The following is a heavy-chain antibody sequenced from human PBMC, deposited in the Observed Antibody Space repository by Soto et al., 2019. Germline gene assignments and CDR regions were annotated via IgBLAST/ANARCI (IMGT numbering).Heavy chain of an antibody. Sequence: GASVKVSCKASGYTFTSYNINWVRQAPGQGLEWVAGSTSNSGNSDYAQKFQGRLTVTRDTSISTAYMELSSLRSDDTAVYYCVSLGVSDHWGQAAMATVYS. J-gene: IGHJ4*02. CDR2: STSNSGNS. D-gene: IGHD3-3*01. V-gene: IGHV1-8*01. CDR1: GYTFTSYN. CDR3: VSLGVSDH.